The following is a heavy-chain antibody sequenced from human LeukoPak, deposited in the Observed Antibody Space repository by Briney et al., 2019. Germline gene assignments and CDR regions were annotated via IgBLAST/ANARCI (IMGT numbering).Heavy chain of an antibody. Sequence: PGGSLRLSCAASGFTFSSYAMSWVRQAPGKGLGWVSAISGSGGSTYYADSVKGRFTISRDNSKNTLYLQMNSLRAEDTAVYYCNYGSGSYDNWGQGTLVTVSS. CDR2: ISGSGGST. V-gene: IGHV3-23*01. J-gene: IGHJ4*02. CDR1: GFTFSSYA. CDR3: NYGSGSYDN. D-gene: IGHD3-10*01.